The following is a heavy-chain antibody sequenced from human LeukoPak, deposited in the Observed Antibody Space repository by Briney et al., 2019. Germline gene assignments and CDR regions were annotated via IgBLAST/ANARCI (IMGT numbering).Heavy chain of an antibody. J-gene: IGHJ4*02. CDR3: ARRFNTVGLFDY. CDR1: GDSISSNYY. V-gene: IGHV4-38-2*01. D-gene: IGHD5-12*01. Sequence: SETLSLTCAVSGDSISSNYYWGRIRQPPGKGLEWIGSIYHSGSTYYNPSLKSRVTLSVDTSKSQFSLMLSSVTAADTAVYYCARRFNTVGLFDYWGQGSLVTVSS. CDR2: IYHSGST.